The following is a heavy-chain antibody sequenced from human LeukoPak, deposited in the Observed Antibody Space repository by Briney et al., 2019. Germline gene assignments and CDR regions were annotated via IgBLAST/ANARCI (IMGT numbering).Heavy chain of an antibody. CDR2: ISGSGGST. CDR3: ANVPMLWSNYGMDV. D-gene: IGHD3-10*01. CDR1: GFTFSSYA. V-gene: IGHV3-23*01. Sequence: GGSLRLSCAVYGFTFSSYAMSWVRQAPGKGLEWVSAISGSGGSTYYADSVKGRFTIPRDNSKDTLYLQMNSLRAEDTAVYYCANVPMLWSNYGMDVWGQGTTVTVSS. J-gene: IGHJ6*02.